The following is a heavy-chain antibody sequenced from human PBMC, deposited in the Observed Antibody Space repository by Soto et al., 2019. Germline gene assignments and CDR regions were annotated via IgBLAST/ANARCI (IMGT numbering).Heavy chain of an antibody. J-gene: IGHJ4*02. CDR2: IYHSGST. CDR3: ASRVSDYFDY. D-gene: IGHD6-19*01. CDR1: GGSISSGGFS. V-gene: IGHV4-30-2*01. Sequence: QLQLQESGSRLVKASQTLSLTCAVSGGSISSGGFSCNWIRQPPGKGLEWIGYIYHSGSTYFNPSLKVQGTMSVDRSTNQFSLKLSSVTAADTAVYYCASRVSDYFDYWGQGTPVTVSS.